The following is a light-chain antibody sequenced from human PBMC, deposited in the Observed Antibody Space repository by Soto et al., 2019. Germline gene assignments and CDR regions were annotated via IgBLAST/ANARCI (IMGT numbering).Light chain of an antibody. Sequence: DIQMTQSPSTLSASVGDTVTITCRASQSISTWLAWYQQKPGKAPKLLIYKASTLESGVPSRFSGIASGTEFTLTINSLQPDDFATYYCQQYNSYPWTFGQGTKVEIK. V-gene: IGKV1-5*03. J-gene: IGKJ1*01. CDR2: KAS. CDR1: QSISTW. CDR3: QQYNSYPWT.